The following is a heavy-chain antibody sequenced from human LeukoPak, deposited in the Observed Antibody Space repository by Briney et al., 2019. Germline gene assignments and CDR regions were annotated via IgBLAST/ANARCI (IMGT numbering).Heavy chain of an antibody. CDR3: ARGLRGSGPLDY. D-gene: IGHD3-10*01. CDR2: ISSSSSYI. J-gene: IGHJ4*02. Sequence: PGGSLRLSCAASGFTFSSCSMNWVRQAPGKGLEWVSSISSSSSYIYYADSVKGRFTISRGNAKNSLYLQMNSLRAEDTAVYYCARGLRGSGPLDYWGQGTLATVSS. CDR1: GFTFSSCS. V-gene: IGHV3-21*01.